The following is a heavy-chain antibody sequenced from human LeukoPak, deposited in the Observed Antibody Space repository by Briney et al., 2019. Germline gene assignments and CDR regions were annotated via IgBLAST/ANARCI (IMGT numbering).Heavy chain of an antibody. Sequence: GGSLRLSCAASGFTFSSYAMHWVRQAPGKGLEWVAVISYDGSNKYYADSVKGRFTISRDNSKNTLYLQMNSLRAEDTAVYYCARAQLRWSKADYWGQGTLVSVSS. D-gene: IGHD4-23*01. CDR2: ISYDGSNK. CDR3: ARAQLRWSKADY. CDR1: GFTFSSYA. J-gene: IGHJ4*02. V-gene: IGHV3-30-3*01.